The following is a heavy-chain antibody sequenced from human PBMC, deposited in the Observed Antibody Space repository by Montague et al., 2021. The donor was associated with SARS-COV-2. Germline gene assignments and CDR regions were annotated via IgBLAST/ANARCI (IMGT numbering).Heavy chain of an antibody. J-gene: IGHJ3*02. CDR3: ARDYTNFDAFDI. V-gene: IGHV3-21*01. CDR1: GFNFISYD. D-gene: IGHD2-8*01. Sequence: SLRLSCAASGFNFISYDMNWVRQAPGKGLEWVSSISSSCTYIHYADSVKGRVTISRDNAKNLVFLQMNSLRAEDTAVYYCARDYTNFDAFDIWGQGTTVTVSA. CDR2: ISSSCTYI.